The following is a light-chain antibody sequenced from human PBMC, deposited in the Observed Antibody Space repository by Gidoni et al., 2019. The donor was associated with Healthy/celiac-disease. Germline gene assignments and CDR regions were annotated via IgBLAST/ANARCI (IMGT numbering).Light chain of an antibody. CDR2: RDS. CDR3: QVLDSSTFYV. J-gene: IGLJ1*01. Sequence: SYELTQPLSVSVALGQTARITCGGNNIGSKTVHWYQQKAGQAPVLVIYRDSDRPSGIPERFSGSNSGNTATLTISRAQAGDEADYYCQVLDSSTFYVFGTGTKVNVL. CDR1: NIGSKT. V-gene: IGLV3-9*01.